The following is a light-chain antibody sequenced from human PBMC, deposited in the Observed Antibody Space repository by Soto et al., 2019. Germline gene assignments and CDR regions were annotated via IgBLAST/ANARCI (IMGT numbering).Light chain of an antibody. J-gene: IGLJ2*01. Sequence: QSALTQPASVSGSPGQSITISCTGTSSDVGSYNLVSWYQQPPGKAPKLMIYEGSKRPSGVSNRFSGSKSGNTASLTISGLQAEDEADYYCCSYAGSSTVVFGGGTKVTVL. V-gene: IGLV2-23*01. CDR1: SSDVGSYNL. CDR3: CSYAGSSTVV. CDR2: EGS.